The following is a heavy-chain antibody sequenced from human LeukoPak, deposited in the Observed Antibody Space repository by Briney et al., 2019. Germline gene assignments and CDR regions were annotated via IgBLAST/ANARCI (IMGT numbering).Heavy chain of an antibody. Sequence: GGSLRLSCEASGFTFRDYWMTWVRQAPGKGLEWVANVKQDGTEKFYVDSVKGRFTISRDNGKNSLYLQMSSLRAEDTAVYYCGQSRIGFSGQIDHWGQGTLVTVSS. CDR2: VKQDGTEK. CDR1: GFTFRDYW. V-gene: IGHV3-7*01. D-gene: IGHD5-12*01. J-gene: IGHJ4*02. CDR3: GQSRIGFSGQIDH.